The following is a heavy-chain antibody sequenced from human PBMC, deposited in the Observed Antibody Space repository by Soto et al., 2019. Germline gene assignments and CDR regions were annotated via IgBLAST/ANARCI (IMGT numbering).Heavy chain of an antibody. CDR1: GGTFSNYA. CDR3: ARSDYGGNSLGYYYGMDV. V-gene: IGHV1-69*13. CDR2: IIPIFGSV. Sequence: SVKVSCKASGGTFSNYAITWVRQAPGQGLEWLGRIIPIFGSVTFAQKFQGRVTLTADESTSTAYMELSSLRSEDTAVYYCARSDYGGNSLGYYYGMDVWGQGITVTVSS. J-gene: IGHJ6*02. D-gene: IGHD4-17*01.